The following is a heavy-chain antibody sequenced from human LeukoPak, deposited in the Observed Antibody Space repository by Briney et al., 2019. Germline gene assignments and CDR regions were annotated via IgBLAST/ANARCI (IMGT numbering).Heavy chain of an antibody. CDR1: EFSVGSNY. Sequence: PGGSLRLSCAAPEFSVGSNYMTWVRQAPGKGLEWVSLIYSGGSTYYADSVKGRFTISRDNSKNTLYLQMNSLRAEDTAVYYCAKSAVRGVIITSFDYWGQGTLVTVSS. CDR3: AKSAVRGVIITSFDY. D-gene: IGHD3-10*01. CDR2: IYSGGST. V-gene: IGHV3-66*01. J-gene: IGHJ4*02.